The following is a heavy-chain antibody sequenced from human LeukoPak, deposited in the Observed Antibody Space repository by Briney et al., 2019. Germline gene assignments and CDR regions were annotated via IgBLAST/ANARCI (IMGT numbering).Heavy chain of an antibody. CDR1: GGSISSGGYS. Sequence: PSQTLSLTCAVSGGSISSGGYSWSWIRQPPGKGLEWIGYIYHSGSTYYNPSLKSRVTISVDRSKNQFSLKLSSVTAADTAVYYCARDRYGDHTYFDYWGQGTLVTVSS. CDR3: ARDRYGDHTYFDY. V-gene: IGHV4-30-2*01. J-gene: IGHJ4*02. CDR2: IYHSGST. D-gene: IGHD4-17*01.